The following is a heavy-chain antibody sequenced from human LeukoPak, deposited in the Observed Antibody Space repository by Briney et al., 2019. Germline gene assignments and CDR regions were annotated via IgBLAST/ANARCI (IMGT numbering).Heavy chain of an antibody. D-gene: IGHD3-10*01. V-gene: IGHV4-39*01. CDR1: GGSFSGYY. Sequence: SETLSLTCAVYGGSFSGYYWGWIRQPPGKGLEWIGSIYYSGSTYYNPSLKSRVTISVDTSKNQFSLKLSSVTAADTAVYYCASADRGYGSGSYYRFDYWGQGTLVTVSS. CDR3: ASADRGYGSGSYYRFDY. J-gene: IGHJ4*02. CDR2: IYYSGST.